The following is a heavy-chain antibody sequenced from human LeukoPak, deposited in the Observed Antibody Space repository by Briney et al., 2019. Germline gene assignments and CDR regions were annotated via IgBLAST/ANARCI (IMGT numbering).Heavy chain of an antibody. CDR3: ARSRIGWFDP. D-gene: IGHD2/OR15-2a*01. CDR1: GGSLSGYY. V-gene: IGHV4-34*01. CDR2: INHSGST. J-gene: IGHJ5*02. Sequence: SETLSLTCAAYGGSLSGYYWSWIRQPPGKGLEWIGEINHSGSTKYNPSLKSRVTISVDTSKNQFSLKLNSVTAADPAVYYCARSRIGWFDPGGKGNLVSVPS.